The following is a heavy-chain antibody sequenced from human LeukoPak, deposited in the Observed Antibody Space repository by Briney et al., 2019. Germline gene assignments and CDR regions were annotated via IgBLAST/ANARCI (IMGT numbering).Heavy chain of an antibody. CDR2: IHYSGRP. J-gene: IGHJ6*02. Sequence: PSETLSLTCTVSGGSISGHYWTWIRQPPGKGLEWIGQIHYSGRPDYNPSLKSRVTISVDSSKNQLSLKVTSVTGADTAVYYCARFGVDYDMDVWGQGTTVTVSS. V-gene: IGHV4-59*11. D-gene: IGHD3-16*01. CDR3: ARFGVDYDMDV. CDR1: GGSISGHY.